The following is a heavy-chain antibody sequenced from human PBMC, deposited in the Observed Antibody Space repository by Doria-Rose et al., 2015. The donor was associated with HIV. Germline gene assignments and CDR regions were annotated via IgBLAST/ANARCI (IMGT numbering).Heavy chain of an antibody. CDR3: ATTWSGYYLDY. CDR1: GGTFSRYP. J-gene: IGHJ4*02. V-gene: IGHV1-69*02. CDR2: IIPVLGIR. Sequence: NASGGTFSRYPISWVRQAPGQGLEWMGRIIPVLGIRNYAQKFQGRVTITADESTSTAYIELSNLRSEDTAVYYCATTWSGYYLDYWGQGTLVTVSS. D-gene: IGHD3-3*01.